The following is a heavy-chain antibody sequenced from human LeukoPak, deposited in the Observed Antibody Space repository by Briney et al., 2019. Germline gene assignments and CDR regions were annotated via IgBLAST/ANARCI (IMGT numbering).Heavy chain of an antibody. Sequence: PGGSLRLSCVVSGFSFSNAWMTWVRQAPGKGLEWVALISYDGSNKHYVDSVKGRFTISRDNSKNTLYLELNSLGPDDTAVYYCAKAVIGMAAAGYYYYYGMDVWGQGTTVTVSS. CDR1: GFSFSNAW. J-gene: IGHJ6*02. D-gene: IGHD6-13*01. V-gene: IGHV3-30*18. CDR3: AKAVIGMAAAGYYYYYGMDV. CDR2: ISYDGSNK.